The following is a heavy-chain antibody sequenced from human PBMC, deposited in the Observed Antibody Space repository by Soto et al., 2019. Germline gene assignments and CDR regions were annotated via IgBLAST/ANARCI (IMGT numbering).Heavy chain of an antibody. CDR1: GFTFSSYV. D-gene: IGHD3-3*01. J-gene: IGHJ4*02. CDR3: AKVPYDFWSGYYPPLYFDY. V-gene: IGHV3-23*01. CDR2: ISGSGGST. Sequence: EVQLLESGGGLVQPGESLRLSCAASGFTFSSYVMSWVRQAPGKGLEWVSGISGSGGSTYYADSVKGRFTISRDNSKNTLYLQMNSLRAEDTAVYYCAKVPYDFWSGYYPPLYFDYWGQGTLVTVSS.